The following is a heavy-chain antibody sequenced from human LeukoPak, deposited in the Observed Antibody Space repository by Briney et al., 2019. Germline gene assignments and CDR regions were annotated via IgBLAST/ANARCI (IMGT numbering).Heavy chain of an antibody. J-gene: IGHJ3*02. Sequence: PSETLSLTCSLSVGSISSYAWSRLRQPPGKGLEWLGYIDYRGNSNYNPSLKSRVTISADPSKNQFSLKLTSVTAADTAVYHCGRDHPVPVWAVDIWGRGTMVTVSS. V-gene: IGHV4-59*01. D-gene: IGHD6-19*01. CDR1: VGSISSYA. CDR2: IDYRGNS. CDR3: GRDHPVPVWAVDI.